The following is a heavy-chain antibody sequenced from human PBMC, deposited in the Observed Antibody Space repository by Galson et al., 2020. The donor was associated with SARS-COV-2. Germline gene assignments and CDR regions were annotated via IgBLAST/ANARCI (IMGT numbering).Heavy chain of an antibody. CDR3: ARGGIMGGTIRGVFDI. Sequence: GGSLRLSCEASGFSFSRYGMHWVRQAPGKGLEGVAGIWHDGSYKYYVDSVNGRFTISRDNSKNTLFLQMNSLRAGDTAVYYCARGGIMGGTIRGVFDIWGQGTVVTVSS. V-gene: IGHV3-33*01. J-gene: IGHJ3*02. CDR1: GFSFSRYG. D-gene: IGHD1-26*01. CDR2: IWHDGSYK.